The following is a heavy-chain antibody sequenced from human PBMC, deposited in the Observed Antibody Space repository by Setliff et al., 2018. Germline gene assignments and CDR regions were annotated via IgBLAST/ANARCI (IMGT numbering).Heavy chain of an antibody. Sequence: GASVKVSCKASGYNFTRYGINWVRRAPGQRLEWLGWINTNTGSPTYAQDFRGRFVISLDTSVDTSYLQITGLKTEDIAVYYCATDQNRAFEDWGQGVLVTVSS. CDR2: INTNTGSP. V-gene: IGHV7-4-1*02. CDR3: ATDQNRAFED. J-gene: IGHJ4*02. CDR1: GYNFTRYG.